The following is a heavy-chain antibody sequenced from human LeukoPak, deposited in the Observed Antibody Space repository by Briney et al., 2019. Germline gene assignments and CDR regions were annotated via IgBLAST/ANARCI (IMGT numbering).Heavy chain of an antibody. J-gene: IGHJ4*02. CDR1: GFTFSSYA. V-gene: IGHV3-23*01. CDR3: AKVVGYSGSWRFDY. CDR2: ISGSGGNT. Sequence: GGSLRLSCAASGFTFSSYAMRWVRQAPGKGLEWVSAISGSGGNTYYADSVKGRFTISRDNSMDMLYLQMNSLRAEDTAVYFCAKVVGYSGSWRFDYWGQGTLVTVSS. D-gene: IGHD6-13*01.